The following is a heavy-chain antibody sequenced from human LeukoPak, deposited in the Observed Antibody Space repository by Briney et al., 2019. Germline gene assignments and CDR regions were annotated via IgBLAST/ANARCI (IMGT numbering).Heavy chain of an antibody. J-gene: IGHJ4*02. D-gene: IGHD3-10*01. CDR3: ARIWWFGEFLDY. CDR1: GGSFSGYY. V-gene: IGHV4-34*01. CDR2: INHSGST. Sequence: PSETLSLTCAVYGGSFSGYYWSWIRQPPGKGLEWIGEINHSGSTNYNPSLKSRVTISVDTSKNQFSLKLSSVTAADTAVYYCARIWWFGEFLDYWGQGTLVTVSS.